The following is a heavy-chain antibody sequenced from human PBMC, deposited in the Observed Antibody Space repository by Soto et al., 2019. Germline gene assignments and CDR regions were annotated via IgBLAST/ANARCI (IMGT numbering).Heavy chain of an antibody. J-gene: IGHJ4*02. V-gene: IGHV4-31*03. D-gene: IGHD2-15*01. CDR3: ARVGQYCSGGSCYAPVDY. CDR1: GGSISSGGYY. CDR2: IYYSGST. Sequence: SETLSLTCTVSGGSISSGGYYWSWIRQHPGKGLEWIGYIYYSGSTYYNPSLKSRVTISVDTSKNQFSLKLSSVTAADTAVYYCARVGQYCSGGSCYAPVDYWGQGTLVTVSS.